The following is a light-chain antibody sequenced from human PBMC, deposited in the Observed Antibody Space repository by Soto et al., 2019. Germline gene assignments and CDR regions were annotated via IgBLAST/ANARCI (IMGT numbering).Light chain of an antibody. CDR3: QQANSFPIT. CDR2: GAS. CDR1: QGISTW. J-gene: IGKJ5*01. V-gene: IGKV1-12*01. Sequence: EIHMTQSPSSLSASVVAIVTITCRASQGISTWLAWYQQKAGKAPNLLIYGASNLHSGVPSRFSGSGSGTNFTLTISSLQPEDFATYYCQQANSFPITFGQGTRLEIK.